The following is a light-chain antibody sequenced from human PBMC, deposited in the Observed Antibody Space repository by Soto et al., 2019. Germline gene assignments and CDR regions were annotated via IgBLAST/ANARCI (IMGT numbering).Light chain of an antibody. CDR1: QIVSNN. CDR3: QQYNIWPIT. Sequence: EIVMTQSPGTLSVSPGERATLSCRASQIVSNNLAWYQQKPGQAPRLLIYGASTRATGIPARFSGSGSGTEFTLTISSLQSEDFAVYYCQQYNIWPITFGQGTRLEVK. V-gene: IGKV3-15*01. CDR2: GAS. J-gene: IGKJ5*01.